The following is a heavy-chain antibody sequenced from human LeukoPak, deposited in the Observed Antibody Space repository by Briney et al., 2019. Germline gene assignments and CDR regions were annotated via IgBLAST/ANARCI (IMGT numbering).Heavy chain of an antibody. CDR3: ARYYSNLGSPGDNYYYGMDV. J-gene: IGHJ6*02. D-gene: IGHD4-11*01. V-gene: IGHV4-59*01. Sequence: SETLSLTCTVSGGSISSYYWSWIRQPPGKGLEWIGYIYYSGSTNYNPSLKSRVTISVDTSKNQFSLKLSSVTAADTAVYYCARYYSNLGSPGDNYYYGMDVWGQGTTVTVSS. CDR2: IYYSGST. CDR1: GGSISSYY.